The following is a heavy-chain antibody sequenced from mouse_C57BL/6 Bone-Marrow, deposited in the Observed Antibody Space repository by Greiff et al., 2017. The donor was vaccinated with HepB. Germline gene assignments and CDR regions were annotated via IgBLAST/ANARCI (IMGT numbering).Heavy chain of an antibody. V-gene: IGHV5-2*01. D-gene: IGHD2-14*01. CDR2: INSDGGST. CDR3: ARQGVRGYFDV. Sequence: EVKVVESGGGLVQPGESLKLSCKSNEYEFPSHDMSWVRKTPEKRLELVAAINSDGGSTYYPDTMERRFIISRDNTKKTLYLQMSSLRSEDTALYYCARQGVRGYFDVWGTGTTVTVSS. J-gene: IGHJ1*03. CDR1: EYEFPSHD.